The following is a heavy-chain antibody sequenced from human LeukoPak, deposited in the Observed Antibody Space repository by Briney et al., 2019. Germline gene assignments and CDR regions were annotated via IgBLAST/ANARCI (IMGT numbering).Heavy chain of an antibody. CDR1: GGSISSHY. D-gene: IGHD5-18*01. CDR2: LFDSVNT. J-gene: IGHJ4*02. Sequence: PSETLSLTCTVSGGSISSHYWSWIRQPPGKGLEWIAYLFDSVNTKDNPSLQSRLTLSADTSMNQFSLRLSSVTAADTAVYYCATIKRGSIFGYFDFWGQGIKVTVSS. V-gene: IGHV4-59*11. CDR3: ATIKRGSIFGYFDF.